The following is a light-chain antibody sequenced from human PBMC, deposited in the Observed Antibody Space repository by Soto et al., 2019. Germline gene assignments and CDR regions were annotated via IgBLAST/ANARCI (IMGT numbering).Light chain of an antibody. Sequence: DIQMTQSPSSLSASVGDRVTITCRASQSISTYLNWYQQKPGKAPNLLIYSASTLQNGVPSRFTGSGSATDFTLTISSLQPEDFATYYCQQSYTSPMYTFGQGTKLEIK. CDR2: SAS. V-gene: IGKV1-39*01. CDR3: QQSYTSPMYT. J-gene: IGKJ2*01. CDR1: QSISTY.